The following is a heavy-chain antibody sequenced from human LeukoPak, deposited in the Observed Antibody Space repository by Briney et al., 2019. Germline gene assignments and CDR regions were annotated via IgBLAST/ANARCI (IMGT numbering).Heavy chain of an antibody. CDR1: GFTFSSYE. V-gene: IGHV3-48*03. CDR2: ISGSSSAK. D-gene: IGHD3-22*01. Sequence: PGGSLRLSCAASGFTFSSYEMNWVRQAPGKGLEWVSYISGSSSAKYYAESVKGRLTISRDNAKNSLSLQMNSLRAEDTAVYYCARGISSGYSFDYWGQGTLVTVSS. J-gene: IGHJ4*02. CDR3: ARGISSGYSFDY.